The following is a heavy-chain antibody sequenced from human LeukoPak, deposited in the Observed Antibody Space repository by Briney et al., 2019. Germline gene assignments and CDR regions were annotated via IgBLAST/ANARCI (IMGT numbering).Heavy chain of an antibody. CDR3: ARELRVSNYGMDV. J-gene: IGHJ6*02. CDR1: GFTFSSYS. V-gene: IGHV3-21*01. CDR2: ISSSSSYI. Sequence: PEGSLRLSCAASGFTFSSYSMNWVRQAPGKGLEWVSSISSSSSYIYYADSVKGRFTISRDNAKNSLYLQMNSLRAEDTAVYYCARELRVSNYGMDVWGQGTTVTVSS.